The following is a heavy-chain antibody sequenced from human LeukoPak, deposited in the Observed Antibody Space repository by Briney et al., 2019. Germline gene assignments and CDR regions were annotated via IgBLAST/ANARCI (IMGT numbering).Heavy chain of an antibody. CDR3: ARDGLPCGGSCYSDDAFDI. J-gene: IGHJ3*02. Sequence: GGSLRLSCAASGFTFSSYSMNWVRQAPGKGLEWVSSISSSSSSYIYYADSVKGRFTISRDNAKNSLYLQMNSLRAEDTAVYYCARDGLPCGGSCYSDDAFDIWGQGTMVTVSS. V-gene: IGHV3-21*01. D-gene: IGHD2-15*01. CDR1: GFTFSSYS. CDR2: ISSSSSSYI.